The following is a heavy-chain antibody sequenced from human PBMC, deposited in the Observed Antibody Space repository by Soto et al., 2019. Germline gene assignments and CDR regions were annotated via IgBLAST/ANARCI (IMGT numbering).Heavy chain of an antibody. CDR2: ISYDGSNK. CDR1: GFTFSSYA. D-gene: IGHD3-22*01. V-gene: IGHV3-30-3*01. J-gene: IGHJ6*02. Sequence: PGGSLRLSCAASGFTFSSYAMHWVRQAPGKGLEWVAVISYDGSNKYYADSVKGRFTISRDNSKNTLYLQMNSLRAEETAVYYCSRDCGYCYGMEFWGQGTTVLVCS. CDR3: SRDCGYCYGMEF.